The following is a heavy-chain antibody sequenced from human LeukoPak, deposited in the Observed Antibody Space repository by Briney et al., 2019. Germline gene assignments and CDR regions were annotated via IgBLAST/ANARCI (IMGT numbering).Heavy chain of an antibody. V-gene: IGHV3-30*04. CDR2: ISYDGSNK. Sequence: GRSLRLSCAASGFTFSSYAMHWVRQAPGKGLEWVAVISYDGSNKYYADSVKGRFTISRDNAKNSLYLQLNSLRAEDTALYYCARDTHYYGSGSPAFDLWGRGTMVTVSS. D-gene: IGHD3-10*01. J-gene: IGHJ3*01. CDR3: ARDTHYYGSGSPAFDL. CDR1: GFTFSSYA.